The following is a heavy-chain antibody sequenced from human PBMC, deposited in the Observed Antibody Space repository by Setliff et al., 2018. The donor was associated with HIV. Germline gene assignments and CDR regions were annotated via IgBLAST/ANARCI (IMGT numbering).Heavy chain of an antibody. V-gene: IGHV3-23*01. Sequence: PGGSLRLSCEASGFAFSTFDMNWVRRSPGKGLEWVSGVSPGSHTTYYAESVKGRFTVSRDDSNNMLFLQMTSLGDDDTAIYYCAKPTIGIYPRSFDLWGPGTMVTVSS. D-gene: IGHD1-26*01. CDR2: VSPGSHTT. CDR1: GFAFSTFD. J-gene: IGHJ3*01. CDR3: AKPTIGIYPRSFDL.